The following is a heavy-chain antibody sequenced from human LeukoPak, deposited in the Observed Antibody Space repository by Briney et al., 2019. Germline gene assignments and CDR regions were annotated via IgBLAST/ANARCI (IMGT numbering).Heavy chain of an antibody. V-gene: IGHV1-69*04. CDR3: ARDQGLTAPPPYGLDV. J-gene: IGHJ6*02. Sequence: SVKVSCKTSGGTFSSSAITWVRQAPGQGLEWMGRIIPVLNITTYAQKFQGRVTITADTSTSTAYMELSSLRSEETAVYYCARDQGLTAPPPYGLDVWGQGTTVTVSS. CDR1: GGTFSSSA. D-gene: IGHD5-18*01. CDR2: IIPVLNIT.